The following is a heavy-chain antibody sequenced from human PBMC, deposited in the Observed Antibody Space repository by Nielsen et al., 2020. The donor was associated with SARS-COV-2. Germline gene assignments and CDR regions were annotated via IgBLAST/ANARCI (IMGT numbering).Heavy chain of an antibody. V-gene: IGHV4-4*02. D-gene: IGHD6-13*01. J-gene: IGHJ5*02. Sequence: SETLSLTCAVSGASISSSNWWSWVRQPPGKGLEWIGEIYHSGSTNYNPSLKSRVTISVDTSKNQFSLKLSSVTAADTAVYYCARGTSAIAAAALDPWGQGTLVTVSS. CDR3: ARGTSAIAAAALDP. CDR2: IYHSGST. CDR1: GASISSSNW.